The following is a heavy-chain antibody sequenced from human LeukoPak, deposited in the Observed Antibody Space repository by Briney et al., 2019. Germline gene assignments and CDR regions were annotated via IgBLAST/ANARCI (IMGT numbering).Heavy chain of an antibody. CDR2: IYYTGTT. CDR1: GVSISNTNYY. V-gene: IGHV4-39*07. Sequence: SETLSLTCTVSGVSISNTNYYWAWIRQPPGRGLEWIGSIYYTGTTFDNPSLKSRVTLSVDTSKNQFSLRLTSVTAADTAMYYCARDGGWVMVTEIDYWGQGILVTVSS. CDR3: ARDGGWVMVTEIDY. J-gene: IGHJ4*02. D-gene: IGHD5-18*01.